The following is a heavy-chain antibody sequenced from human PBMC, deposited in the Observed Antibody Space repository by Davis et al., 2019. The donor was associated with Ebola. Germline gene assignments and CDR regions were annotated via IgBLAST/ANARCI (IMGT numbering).Heavy chain of an antibody. CDR2: INHSGST. D-gene: IGHD5-18*01. Sequence: MPSETLSLTCAVYGGSFNGYFWSWIRQPPGKGLEWIGEINHSGSTNYNPSLKSRVTISVDTSKNQFSLKLNSVTAADTAVYYCARSIHPALGFDYWGQGTLVTVSS. J-gene: IGHJ4*02. CDR1: GGSFNGYF. V-gene: IGHV4-34*01. CDR3: ARSIHPALGFDY.